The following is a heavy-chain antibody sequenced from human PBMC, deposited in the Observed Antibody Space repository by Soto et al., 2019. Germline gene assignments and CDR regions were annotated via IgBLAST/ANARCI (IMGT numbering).Heavy chain of an antibody. CDR3: AKAPYYYDSSGPDY. CDR2: IYYSGGT. J-gene: IGHJ4*02. V-gene: IGHV4-31*03. D-gene: IGHD3-22*01. Sequence: SETLSLTCTVSGGSIASGGYYWTWIRQHPGKGLEWIGYIYYSGGTNYNPSLKSRLTISSDTSKNQFSLKLTSVTAADTAVYYCAKAPYYYDSSGPDYWGQGTLVTVSS. CDR1: GGSIASGGYY.